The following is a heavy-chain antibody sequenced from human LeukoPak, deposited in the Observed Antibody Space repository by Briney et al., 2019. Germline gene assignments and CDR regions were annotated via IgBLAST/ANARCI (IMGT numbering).Heavy chain of an antibody. D-gene: IGHD2-15*01. J-gene: IGHJ4*02. CDR1: GFTFSSYW. Sequence: GGSLRLSCAASGFTFSSYWVHWVRQAPGKGLVWVSRINSDGSSTSYADSVKGRFTISRDNAKNTLYLQMNSLRAEDTAVYYCARNVLPGYFDYWGQGTLVTVSS. CDR3: ARNVLPGYFDY. V-gene: IGHV3-74*01. CDR2: INSDGSST.